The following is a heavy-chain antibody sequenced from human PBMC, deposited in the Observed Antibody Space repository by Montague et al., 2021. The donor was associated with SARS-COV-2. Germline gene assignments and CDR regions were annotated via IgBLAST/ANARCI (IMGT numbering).Heavy chain of an antibody. J-gene: IGHJ4*02. CDR1: GFSFSDSY. Sequence: SLRLSCAASGFSFSDSYMSWIRQAPGKGLEWVSYISGSSSYTNYADSVKGRFTISRDNAKNSLYLQMNSLRAEDTAVYYCARDQYCTKGVCCSRGFDYWGQGTLVTVSS. CDR3: ARDQYCTKGVCCSRGFDY. CDR2: ISGSSSYT. V-gene: IGHV3-11*05. D-gene: IGHD2-8*01.